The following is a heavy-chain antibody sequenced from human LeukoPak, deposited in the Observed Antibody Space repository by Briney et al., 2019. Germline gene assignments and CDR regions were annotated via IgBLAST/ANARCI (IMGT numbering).Heavy chain of an antibody. CDR2: TYYRSKWYN. J-gene: IGHJ4*02. CDR1: GDSVSSNSAA. D-gene: IGHD6-19*01. V-gene: IGHV6-1*01. Sequence: SQTLSLACAISGDSVSSNSAAWNWIRQSPSGGLEWLGRTYYRSKWYNDYAVSVKSRITINPDTSKNQFSLQLNSVTPEDTAAYYCARAGIAVAGRVGFDYWGQGTLVTVSS. CDR3: ARAGIAVAGRVGFDY.